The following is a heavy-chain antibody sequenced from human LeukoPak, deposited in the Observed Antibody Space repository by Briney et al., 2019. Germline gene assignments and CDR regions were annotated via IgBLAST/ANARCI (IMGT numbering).Heavy chain of an antibody. CDR1: GFTVSNTY. J-gene: IGHJ4*02. CDR2: IYSAGGT. Sequence: PGGSLRLSCAASGFTVSNTYMSWVRQAPGKGLEWVSVIYSAGGTFYSDSVKSRFTISRDYSKNTLYLQMNSLRADDTAMYYCARDSNGPAFWGQGTLVTVSS. D-gene: IGHD6-19*01. CDR3: ARDSNGPAF. V-gene: IGHV3-53*01.